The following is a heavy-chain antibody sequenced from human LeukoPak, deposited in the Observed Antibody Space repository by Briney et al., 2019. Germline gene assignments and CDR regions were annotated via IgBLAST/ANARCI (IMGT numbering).Heavy chain of an antibody. D-gene: IGHD2-15*01. CDR1: GFTFSSYS. Sequence: GGSLRLSCAASGFTFSSYSMNWVRQAPGKGLEWVSSISSSSSYIYYADSVKGRFTISRDNAKNSLYLQMNSLRAEDTAVYYCASALIVGSSGGDAFDIWGQGTMVTVSS. CDR2: ISSSSSYI. J-gene: IGHJ3*02. V-gene: IGHV3-21*01. CDR3: ASALIVGSSGGDAFDI.